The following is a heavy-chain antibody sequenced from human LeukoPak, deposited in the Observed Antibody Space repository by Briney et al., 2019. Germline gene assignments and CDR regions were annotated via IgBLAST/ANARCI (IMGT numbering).Heavy chain of an antibody. Sequence: SETLSLTCTVSGGSISSSSYYWGWIRQPPGKGLEWIGSIYYSGSTYYNPSLKSRVTISVDTSENQFSLKLSSVTAAETAVYYCASGGYCSSTSCPPPAGWFDPWGQGTLVTVSS. J-gene: IGHJ5*02. V-gene: IGHV4-39*01. CDR3: ASGGYCSSTSCPPPAGWFDP. D-gene: IGHD2-2*01. CDR2: IYYSGST. CDR1: GGSISSSSYY.